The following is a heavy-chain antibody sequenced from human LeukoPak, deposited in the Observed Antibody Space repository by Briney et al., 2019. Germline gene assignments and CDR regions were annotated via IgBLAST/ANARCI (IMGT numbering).Heavy chain of an antibody. Sequence: SETLSLTCTVSGGSISSSSYYWGWIRRPPGKGLEWIGSIYYSGSTYYNPSLKSRVTISVDTSKNQFSLKLSSVTAADTAVYYCARLPLDSSGQNWFDPWGQGTLVTVSS. V-gene: IGHV4-39*01. CDR1: GGSISSSSYY. CDR2: IYYSGST. CDR3: ARLPLDSSGQNWFDP. J-gene: IGHJ5*02. D-gene: IGHD3-22*01.